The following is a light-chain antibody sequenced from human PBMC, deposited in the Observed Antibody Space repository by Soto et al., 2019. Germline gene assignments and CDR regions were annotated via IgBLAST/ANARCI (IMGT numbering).Light chain of an antibody. V-gene: IGLV1-51*01. Sequence: QSVLTQPPSVSADPGQKVTISCSGSSXNIGNNYVSWYQQLPGTAPKLLIYDNNKRPSGIPDRFSGSKSGTSATLGITGLQTGDEADYYCGTWDSSLSAGGVFGTGTKGTVL. CDR1: SXNIGNNY. J-gene: IGLJ1*01. CDR3: GTWDSSLSAGGV. CDR2: DNN.